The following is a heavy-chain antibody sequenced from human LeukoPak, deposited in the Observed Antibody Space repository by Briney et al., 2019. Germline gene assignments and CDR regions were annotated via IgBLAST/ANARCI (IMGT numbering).Heavy chain of an antibody. Sequence: GGSLRLSCAASGFTFSGYCMTWIRQAPGKGLEWVSYISGDGNTIGYADAVKGRFTISRDNAKNSLYLQMNSLRAEDTALYYCARGGAQGMDVWGQGTTVTVS. D-gene: IGHD1-26*01. CDR3: ARGGAQGMDV. CDR1: GFTFSGYC. V-gene: IGHV3-11*01. J-gene: IGHJ6*02. CDR2: ISGDGNTI.